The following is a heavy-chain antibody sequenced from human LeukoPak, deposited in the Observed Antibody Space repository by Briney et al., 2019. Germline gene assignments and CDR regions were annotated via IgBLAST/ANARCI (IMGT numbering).Heavy chain of an antibody. D-gene: IGHD6-13*01. CDR3: ARTGLSTSEGRSFDY. J-gene: IGHJ4*02. V-gene: IGHV4-4*07. CDR2: IYTSGST. Sequence: SETLSLTCTVSGGSISSYYWSWIRQPAGKGLEWIGRIYTSGSTNYNPSLRSRVTMSVDTSKNQFSLKLSSVTAADTAVYYCARTGLSTSEGRSFDYWGQGTLVTVSS. CDR1: GGSISSYY.